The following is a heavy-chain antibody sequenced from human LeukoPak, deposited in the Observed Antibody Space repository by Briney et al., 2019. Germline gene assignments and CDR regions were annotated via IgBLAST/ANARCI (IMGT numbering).Heavy chain of an antibody. CDR1: GFTFSGYY. D-gene: IGHD6-19*01. Sequence: GGSLRLSWAASGFTFSGYYMSWIRQAPGKGLEWVSYISSSGSTIYYADSVKGRFTISRDNAKNSLYLQMNSLRAEDTAVYYSARDGSIAVAGPHRLDYWGQGTLVTVPS. CDR2: ISSSGSTI. V-gene: IGHV3-11*01. CDR3: ARDGSIAVAGPHRLDY. J-gene: IGHJ4*02.